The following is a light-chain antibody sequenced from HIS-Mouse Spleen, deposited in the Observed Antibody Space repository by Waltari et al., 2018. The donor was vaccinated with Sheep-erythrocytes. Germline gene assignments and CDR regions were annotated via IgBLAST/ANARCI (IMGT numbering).Light chain of an antibody. CDR1: CRSVGGYNL. Sequence: QSALTQPASVSGSPGQSITIPCPGTCRSVGGYNLVSWYHQHPGKPPKLMIYEGSKRPSGVSNRFAGSKSGNTASLTISGLQAEDEADYYCCSYPGSSTPWVFGGGTKLTVL. CDR3: CSYPGSSTPWV. V-gene: IGLV2-23*01. J-gene: IGLJ3*02. CDR2: EGS.